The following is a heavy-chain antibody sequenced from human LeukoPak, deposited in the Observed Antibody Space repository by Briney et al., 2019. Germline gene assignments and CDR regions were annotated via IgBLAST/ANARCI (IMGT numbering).Heavy chain of an antibody. CDR3: ARAASSSWYRSFDY. V-gene: IGHV4-59*06. D-gene: IGHD6-13*01. Sequence: SETLSLTCTVSGGSISSYYWSWIRQHPGKGLEWIGYIYYSGSTYYNPSLKSRVTISVDTSKNQFSLKLSSVTAADTAVYYCARAASSSWYRSFDYWGQGTLVTVSS. CDR1: GGSISSYY. CDR2: IYYSGST. J-gene: IGHJ4*02.